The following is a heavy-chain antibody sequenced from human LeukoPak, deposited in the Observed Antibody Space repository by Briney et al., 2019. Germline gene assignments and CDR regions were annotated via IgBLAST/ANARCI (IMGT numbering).Heavy chain of an antibody. CDR1: GFTFDDYA. CDR3: ATHLGIRAFFDY. V-gene: IGHV3-9*01. J-gene: IGHJ4*02. D-gene: IGHD7-27*01. CDR2: ISWNSGSI. Sequence: GGSLRLSCAASGFTFDDYAMHWVRQAPGKGLEWVSGISWNSGSIGYADSVKGRFTISRDNAKNSLYLQMNSLRAEDTAVYYCATHLGIRAFFDYWGQGTLVTVSS.